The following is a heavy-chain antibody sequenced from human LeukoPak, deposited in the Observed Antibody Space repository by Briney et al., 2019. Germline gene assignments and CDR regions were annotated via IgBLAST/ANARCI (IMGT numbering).Heavy chain of an antibody. Sequence: GGSLRLSCAASGFSFSTYGMHWVRQAPGKGLEWVAFIRYDGSNKYYADSVKGRFTISRDNSRNTLYLQMNSLRVEDTAVYYCAKEPREWELPDYWGQGTLVTVSS. D-gene: IGHD1-26*01. CDR2: IRYDGSNK. V-gene: IGHV3-30*02. J-gene: IGHJ4*02. CDR3: AKEPREWELPDY. CDR1: GFSFSTYG.